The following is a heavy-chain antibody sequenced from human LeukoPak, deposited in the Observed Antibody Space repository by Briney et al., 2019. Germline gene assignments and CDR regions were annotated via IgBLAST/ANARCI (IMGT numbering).Heavy chain of an antibody. CDR3: ARATIAARDYYYYYYGMDV. Sequence: SQTLSLTCAISGDSVFSNSAAWNWIRQSPSRGLEWLGRTYYRSKWYNDYAVSVKSRITINPDTSKNQFSLQLNPVTPEDTAVYYCARATIAARDYYYYYYGMDVWGQGTTVTVSS. V-gene: IGHV6-1*01. CDR1: GDSVFSNSAA. D-gene: IGHD6-6*01. CDR2: TYYRSKWYN. J-gene: IGHJ6*02.